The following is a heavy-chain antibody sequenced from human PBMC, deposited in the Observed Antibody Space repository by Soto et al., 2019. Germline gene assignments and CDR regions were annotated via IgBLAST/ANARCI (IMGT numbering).Heavy chain of an antibody. V-gene: IGHV3-30*18. J-gene: IGHJ5*02. CDR2: ISYDGSNK. CDR3: AKDPAWWGFGELWS. CDR1: GFTFSSYG. D-gene: IGHD3-10*01. Sequence: QVQLVESGGGVVQPGRSLRLSCAASGFTFSSYGMHWVRQAPGKGLEWVAVISYDGSNKYYADSVKGRFTISRDNSKNTLYLQMNSLRAEDTAVYYCAKDPAWWGFGELWSWGQGTLVTVSS.